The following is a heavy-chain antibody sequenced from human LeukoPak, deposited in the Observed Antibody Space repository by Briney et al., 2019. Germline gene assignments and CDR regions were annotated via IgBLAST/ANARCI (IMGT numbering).Heavy chain of an antibody. V-gene: IGHV3-74*01. CDR3: ARTTTVTKKFDP. D-gene: IGHD4-11*01. CDR2: INSDGSST. Sequence: GRSLRLSCAASGFTFSSYAMHWVRQAPGKGLVWVSRINSDGSSTSYADSVKGRFTISRDNAKNTLYLQMNSLRAEDTAVYYCARTTTVTKKFDPWGQGTLVTVSS. CDR1: GFTFSSYA. J-gene: IGHJ5*02.